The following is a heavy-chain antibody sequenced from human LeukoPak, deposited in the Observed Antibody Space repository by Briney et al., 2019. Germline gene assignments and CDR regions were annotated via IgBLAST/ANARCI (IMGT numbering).Heavy chain of an antibody. D-gene: IGHD4-17*01. J-gene: IGHJ4*02. CDR3: ARGEPYGDYYNY. Sequence: ASVKVSCKASGFTFTSSAMQWVRQARGQRLEWIGWIVVGSGNTNYAQKFQERVTITRDMSTSTAYMELSSLRSEDTAVYYCARGEPYGDYYNYWGQGTLVTVSS. V-gene: IGHV1-58*02. CDR1: GFTFTSSA. CDR2: IVVGSGNT.